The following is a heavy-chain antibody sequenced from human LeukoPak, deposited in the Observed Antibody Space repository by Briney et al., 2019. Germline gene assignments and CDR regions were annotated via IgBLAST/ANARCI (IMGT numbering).Heavy chain of an antibody. CDR3: ATYYDSSGLFDY. Sequence: SETLSLTCTVSGDSISSSSYYWGWIRQPPGKGLEWIGSIYYSGSTYYNPSLKSRVTISVDTSKNQFSLKLSSVTAADTAVYYCATYYDSSGLFDYWGQGTLVTVSS. D-gene: IGHD3-22*01. CDR1: GDSISSSSYY. J-gene: IGHJ4*02. V-gene: IGHV4-39*01. CDR2: IYYSGST.